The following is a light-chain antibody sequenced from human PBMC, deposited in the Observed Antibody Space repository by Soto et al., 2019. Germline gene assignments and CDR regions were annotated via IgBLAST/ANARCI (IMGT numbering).Light chain of an antibody. CDR2: EVT. CDR3: SSYAASNNFYFV. V-gene: IGLV2-8*01. CDR1: SSDGGGYNY. J-gene: IGLJ3*02. Sequence: QSVLTQPPSASGSPGQSVTISCTGTSSDGGGYNYVTWYQQYPGRAPKLMIYEVTKRPSGVPDRFSGSKSGNTASLTVSGLQAEDEADYYCSSYAASNNFYFVFGGGTKRTVL.